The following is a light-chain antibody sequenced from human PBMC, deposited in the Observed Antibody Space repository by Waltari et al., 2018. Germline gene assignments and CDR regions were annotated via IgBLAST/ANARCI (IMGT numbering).Light chain of an antibody. CDR3: MQALQAPYT. V-gene: IGKV2-28*01. J-gene: IGKJ2*01. CDR2: LVS. CDR1: ESLLHGNGYTY. Sequence: DIVMTQSPLSLPVTPGEPASISCRSSESLLHGNGYTYLDWYLQKPGQSPQLLFYLVSSRAPGGPDRFSGSGSGSDFTLEISRVEAEDVGLYYCMQALQAPYTFGQGTRLDIK.